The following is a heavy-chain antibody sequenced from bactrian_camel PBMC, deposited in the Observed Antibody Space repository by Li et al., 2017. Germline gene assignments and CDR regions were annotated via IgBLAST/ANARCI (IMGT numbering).Heavy chain of an antibody. CDR1: GFTFGAVC. CDR3: AATHRASEHYTLLRPDEYVF. CDR2: IDTDGTT. V-gene: IGHV3S55*01. Sequence: HVQLVESGGGSAQAGGSLRLSCATSGFTFGAVCTGWFRWPPASAREAVATIDTDGTTRYADSVKGRFTISHDAAKSTLYLQMNSLKPEDSAMYYCAATHRASEHYTLLRPDEYVFWGQGTQVTVS. D-gene: IGHD2*01. J-gene: IGHJ4*01.